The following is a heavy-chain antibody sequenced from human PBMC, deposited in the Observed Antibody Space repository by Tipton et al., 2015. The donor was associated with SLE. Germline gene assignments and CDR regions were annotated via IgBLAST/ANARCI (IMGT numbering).Heavy chain of an antibody. D-gene: IGHD3-22*01. CDR2: IYHSGST. CDR1: GDSISNSDYY. CDR3: GRQATDSSGYYGAANFDY. V-gene: IGHV4-39*01. Sequence: TLSLTCTVSGDSISNSDYYWGWIRQPPGKGLAWIGSIYHSGSTYYNPSLTSRVTLSVDTSKNQFSLRLSSVTAADTAVYYCGRQATDSSGYYGAANFDYWGQGTLVTVSS. J-gene: IGHJ4*02.